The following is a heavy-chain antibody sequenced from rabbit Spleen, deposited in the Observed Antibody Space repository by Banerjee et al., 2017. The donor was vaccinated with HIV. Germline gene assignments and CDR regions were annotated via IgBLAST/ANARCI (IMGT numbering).Heavy chain of an antibody. CDR3: ARDLTDAIGWNFGW. V-gene: IGHV1S40*01. Sequence: QSLEESGGDLVKPGASLTLTCTASGFSFSSSDYMCWVRQAPGKGLEWIACIAGSSSGFTYTPTWAKGRFTCPKASSTTVTLQMTSLTAADTATYFCARDLTDAIGWNFGWWGPGTLVTVS. D-gene: IGHD4-1*01. J-gene: IGHJ4*01. CDR1: GFSFSSSDY. CDR2: IAGSSSGFT.